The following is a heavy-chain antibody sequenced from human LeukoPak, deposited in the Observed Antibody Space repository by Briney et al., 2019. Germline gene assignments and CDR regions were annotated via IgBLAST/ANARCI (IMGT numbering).Heavy chain of an antibody. J-gene: IGHJ4*02. CDR3: ARDAGSGWSFDY. Sequence: ASVTVSCTASGYTFTSYGISWVRQAPGQGLEWMGWISAYNGNTNYAQKLQGRVTMTTDTSTSTAYMELRSLRSDDTAVYYCARDAGSGWSFDYWGQGTLVTVSS. V-gene: IGHV1-18*01. CDR2: ISAYNGNT. D-gene: IGHD6-19*01. CDR1: GYTFTSYG.